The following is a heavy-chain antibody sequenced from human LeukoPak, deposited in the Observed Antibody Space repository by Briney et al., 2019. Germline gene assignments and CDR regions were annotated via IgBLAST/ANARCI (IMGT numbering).Heavy chain of an antibody. V-gene: IGHV3-23*01. J-gene: IGHJ4*02. CDR3: AKFLPTHIVVANYYFDY. D-gene: IGHD2-21*01. Sequence: GGSLRLSCAASGITFSSYAMSWVRQAPGKGLEWVSAISGSGGSTYYADSVKGRFTISRDNSKTTLYLQMNSLRAEDTAVYYCAKFLPTHIVVANYYFDYWGQGTLVTVSS. CDR2: ISGSGGST. CDR1: GITFSSYA.